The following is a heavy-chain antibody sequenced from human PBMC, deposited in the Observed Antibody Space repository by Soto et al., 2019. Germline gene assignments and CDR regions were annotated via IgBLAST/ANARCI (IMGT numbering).Heavy chain of an antibody. V-gene: IGHV1-69*12. Sequence: QVQLVQSGAEVKKPGSSVKVSCKASGGTFGSYAISWVRQAPGQGLEWMGGIIPIFGTANYAQKFQGRVTITADESTSTAYMELSSLRSDDTGVYYCAVGDFDWLLLIDYGGQGTLVTVSS. CDR3: AVGDFDWLLLIDY. CDR1: GGTFGSYA. D-gene: IGHD3-9*01. J-gene: IGHJ4*02. CDR2: IIPIFGTA.